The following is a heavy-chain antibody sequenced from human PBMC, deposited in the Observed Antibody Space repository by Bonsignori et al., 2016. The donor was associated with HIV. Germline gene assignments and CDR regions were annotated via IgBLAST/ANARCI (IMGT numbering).Heavy chain of an antibody. CDR2: ISHSGST. Sequence: SETLSLTCAVSGYPISSAYYGGWIRQPPGKGLEYVGSISHSGSTYYNPSLKSRVTISVDTSKNQLSLRLSSVTAADTAVYYCARRWGNRYFDLWGRGTLVTVSS. CDR3: ARRWGNRYFDL. D-gene: IGHD7-27*01. CDR1: GYPISSAYY. J-gene: IGHJ2*01. V-gene: IGHV4-38-2*01.